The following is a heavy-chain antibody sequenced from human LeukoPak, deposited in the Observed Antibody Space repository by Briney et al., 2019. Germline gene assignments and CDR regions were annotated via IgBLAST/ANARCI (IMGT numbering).Heavy chain of an antibody. V-gene: IGHV3-66*01. Sequence: PGGSLRLSCAASGFTFSSYAMHWVRQAPGKGLEWVSVIYSGGSTYYADSVKGRFTISRDNSKNTLYLQMNSLRAEDTAVYYCARSGYSYGYNLPSYFDYWGQGTLVTVSS. CDR3: ARSGYSYGYNLPSYFDY. J-gene: IGHJ4*02. D-gene: IGHD5-18*01. CDR2: IYSGGST. CDR1: GFTFSSYA.